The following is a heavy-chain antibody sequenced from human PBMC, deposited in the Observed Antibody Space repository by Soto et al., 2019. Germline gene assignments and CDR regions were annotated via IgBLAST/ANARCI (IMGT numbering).Heavy chain of an antibody. V-gene: IGHV3-30*04. D-gene: IGHD6-6*01. Sequence: QVQLVEPGGGVVQPGRSLRLSCAVSGFIFKNYALNWVRQAPGKGLEWVASITRDGYNKYYADSVKGRFTISRDNSKSTLSLQMTALRVEDSSVYYCTKSSGGSSSVGMDYWGPGTLVTVAS. CDR2: ITRDGYNK. J-gene: IGHJ4*02. CDR3: TKSSGGSSSVGMDY. CDR1: GFIFKNYA.